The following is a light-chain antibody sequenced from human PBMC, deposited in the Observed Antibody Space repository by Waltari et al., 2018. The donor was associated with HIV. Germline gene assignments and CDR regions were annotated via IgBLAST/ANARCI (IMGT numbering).Light chain of an antibody. J-gene: IGLJ2*01. CDR2: EVS. CDR3: CSYAGTVV. Sequence: QSALTQPASVSGSPGQSITISCTGTSSDVGSYNLVSWYQQHPGKAPKLMIYEVSNRPSGVSNRFSGSKSGNTASLTISGLQAEDEADYYCCSYAGTVVFGGGTKLTVL. V-gene: IGLV2-23*02. CDR1: SSDVGSYNL.